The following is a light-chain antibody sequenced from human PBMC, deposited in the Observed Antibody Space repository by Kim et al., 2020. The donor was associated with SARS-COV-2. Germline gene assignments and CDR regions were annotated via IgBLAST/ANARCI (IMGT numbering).Light chain of an antibody. J-gene: IGLJ3*02. CDR2: QDS. V-gene: IGLV3-1*01. Sequence: SYELTQTPSVSVSPGQTASITCSGDKLGDKYASWYQQKPGQSPVVVIYQDSKRPSGIPERFSGSNSGNTATLTISGTQAMDEADYYCQAWDSSTGVFGGGTKVTVL. CDR3: QAWDSSTGV. CDR1: KLGDKY.